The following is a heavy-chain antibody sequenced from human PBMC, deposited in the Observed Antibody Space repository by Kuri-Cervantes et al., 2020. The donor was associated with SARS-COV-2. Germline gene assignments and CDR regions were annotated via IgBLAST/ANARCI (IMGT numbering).Heavy chain of an antibody. Sequence: ESLKISCAVYGGSLSGYYWSWIRQPPGKGLEWIGEINHSGSTNYNPSLKSRVTISVDTSKNQFSLKLSSVTAADTAVYYCARVGGNCSGGSCYFSGFDYWGQGTLVTVSS. CDR2: INHSGST. V-gene: IGHV4-34*01. CDR1: GGSLSGYY. D-gene: IGHD2-15*01. J-gene: IGHJ4*02. CDR3: ARVGGNCSGGSCYFSGFDY.